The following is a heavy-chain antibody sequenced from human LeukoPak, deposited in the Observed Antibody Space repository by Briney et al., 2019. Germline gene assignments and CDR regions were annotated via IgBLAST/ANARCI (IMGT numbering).Heavy chain of an antibody. CDR2: ITSGSSYI. CDR1: GFTFSTYN. D-gene: IGHD1-26*01. V-gene: IGHV3-21*01. J-gene: IGHJ6*03. Sequence: GGSLRLSCAASGFTFSTYNMNWVRQAPGKGLEWVSSITSGSSYIYYADSVKGRFTISRDNAKNSLYLQMNSLRAEDTAVYYCARDPYSGSYGNYYYFMDVWGKGTTVTISS. CDR3: ARDPYSGSYGNYYYFMDV.